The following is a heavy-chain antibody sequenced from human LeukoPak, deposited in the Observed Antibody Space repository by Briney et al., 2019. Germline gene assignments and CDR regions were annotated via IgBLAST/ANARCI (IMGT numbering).Heavy chain of an antibody. CDR3: TIPDYYTSGSQWGGFDY. CDR2: IRSKTDGGTT. V-gene: IGHV3-15*07. Sequence: GGSLRLSCAASGFTFTNAWMNWVRQAPGKGLEWVARIRSKTDGGTTDYGAPEKGRFTISRDDSRTTLYLQMNSLKTEDTAVYYCTIPDYYTSGSQWGGFDYWGQGTLVTVSS. CDR1: GFTFTNAW. J-gene: IGHJ4*02. D-gene: IGHD3-10*01.